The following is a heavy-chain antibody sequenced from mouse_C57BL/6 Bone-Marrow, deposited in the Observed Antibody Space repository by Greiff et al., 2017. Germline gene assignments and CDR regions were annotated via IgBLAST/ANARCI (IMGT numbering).Heavy chain of an antibody. CDR1: GYTFTSYW. Sequence: QVQLQQPGAELVKPGASVKMSCKASGYTFTSYWITWVKQRPGQGLEWIGDIYPGSGSTNYNEKFKSKATLTVDTSSSSAYMQLSSLTSEDSAVYYCARWGPTWAWFAYWGQGTLVTVSA. CDR2: IYPGSGST. D-gene: IGHD4-1*01. CDR3: ARWGPTWAWFAY. V-gene: IGHV1-55*01. J-gene: IGHJ3*01.